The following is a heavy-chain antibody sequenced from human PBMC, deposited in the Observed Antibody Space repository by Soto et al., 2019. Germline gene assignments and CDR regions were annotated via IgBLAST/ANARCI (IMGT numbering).Heavy chain of an antibody. V-gene: IGHV1-2*04. Sequence: ASVKVSFKASGYTFTGHYMYLVRQAPGQRLERMGWINPNSGGTNYAQKFQGWVTMTSDTSISTAYMELSRLRSDDTAVYYCARERVSAYYYDSSGYPDFDYWGQGTLVTVSS. CDR1: GYTFTGHY. D-gene: IGHD3-22*01. CDR2: INPNSGGT. J-gene: IGHJ4*02. CDR3: ARERVSAYYYDSSGYPDFDY.